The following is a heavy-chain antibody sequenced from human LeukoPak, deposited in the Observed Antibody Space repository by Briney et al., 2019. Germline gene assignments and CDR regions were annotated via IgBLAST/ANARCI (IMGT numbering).Heavy chain of an antibody. D-gene: IGHD5-18*01. CDR3: AKNAGYSYGLYYFDY. CDR2: LISSGDTT. CDR1: GFAFRNYA. Sequence: GGSLRLSCAPSGFAFRNYAMSWVRQAPGKGLEWVSSLISSGDTTYYADSVKGRFTISRDNSKNTVHLQMDSLRAEDSAVYYCAKNAGYSYGLYYFDYWGQGTLVTVSS. V-gene: IGHV3-23*01. J-gene: IGHJ4*02.